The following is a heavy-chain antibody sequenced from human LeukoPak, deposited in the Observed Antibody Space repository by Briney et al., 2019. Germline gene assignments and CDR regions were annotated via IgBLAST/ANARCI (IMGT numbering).Heavy chain of an antibody. CDR3: ARQGSYTSSPVVDS. D-gene: IGHD6-6*01. CDR2: TYYRSKWST. Sequence: SQTLSLTCAISGDSVSSNSAAWNWIRQSPSRGLEWLGRTYYRSKWSTVYAVSMKTRIAIHPDTSKNQFSLHLNSVTPEDTAVYFCARQGSYTSSPVVDSWGQGILVTVSS. J-gene: IGHJ4*02. CDR1: GDSVSSNSAA. V-gene: IGHV6-1*01.